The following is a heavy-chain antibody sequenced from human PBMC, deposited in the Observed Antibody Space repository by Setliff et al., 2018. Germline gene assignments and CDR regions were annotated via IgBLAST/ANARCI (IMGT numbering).Heavy chain of an antibody. D-gene: IGHD3-22*01. V-gene: IGHV3-48*01. J-gene: IGHJ6*03. CDR1: GITFSTYS. Sequence: LRLSCAASGITFSTYSMNWVRQAPGKGLEWVSYISSRSDIIYYADSVKGRFTISRDNAKNSLYLQVNSLRAEDTAVYCATNPRKGRSGGYYYDDPYYYYMDVWGKGTTVTVSS. CDR2: ISSRSDII. CDR3: ATNPRKGRSGGYYYDDPYYYYMDV.